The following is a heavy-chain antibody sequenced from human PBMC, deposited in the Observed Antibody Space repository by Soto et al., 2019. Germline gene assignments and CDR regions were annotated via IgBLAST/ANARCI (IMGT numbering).Heavy chain of an antibody. CDR1: GFAFNHYF. CDR2: INEDGSAT. CDR3: TRPNWGPDF. V-gene: IGHV3-74*01. D-gene: IGHD7-27*01. J-gene: IGHJ4*01. Sequence: GGSLRLSCASSGFAFNHYFMHLVRQAPGKGLEWVARINEDGSATTYADSVRGRFTISRDNAKNTLYLQMNSLRAEDTAVYYCTRPNWGPDFWGPGTLVTVSS.